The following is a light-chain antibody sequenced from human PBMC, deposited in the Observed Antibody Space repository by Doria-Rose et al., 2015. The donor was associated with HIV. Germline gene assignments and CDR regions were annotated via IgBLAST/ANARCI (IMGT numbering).Light chain of an antibody. CDR3: QQYSQWPPYT. J-gene: IGKJ2*01. CDR2: RAS. CDR1: QGIGSD. V-gene: IGKV3-15*01. Sequence: TQSPATLSASPGESATLSCRASQGIGSDLAWYQQKPGQAPRLLIYRASIRATGIPPRFTGGGSGTEFTLTISSLQSEDFAVYFCQQYSQWPPYTFGQGTKLEVK.